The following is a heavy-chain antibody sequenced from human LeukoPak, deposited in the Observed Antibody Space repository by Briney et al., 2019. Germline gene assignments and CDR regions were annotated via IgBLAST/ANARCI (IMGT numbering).Heavy chain of an antibody. CDR1: GGTFSIYA. CDR3: ARAYCSGGSCYRFDP. CDR2: IIPIFGTA. Sequence: SVTVSCTASGGTFSIYAISWVRQAPGQGLEWMGGIIPIFGTANYAQKFQGRVTITADESTSTAYMELSSLRSEDTAVYYCARAYCSGGSCYRFDPWGQGTLVTVSS. V-gene: IGHV1-69*01. D-gene: IGHD2-15*01. J-gene: IGHJ5*02.